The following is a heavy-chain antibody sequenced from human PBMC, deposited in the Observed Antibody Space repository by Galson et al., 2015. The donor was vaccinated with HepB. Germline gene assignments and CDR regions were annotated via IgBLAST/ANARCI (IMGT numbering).Heavy chain of an antibody. D-gene: IGHD2-2*02. J-gene: IGHJ6*03. V-gene: IGHV3-30-3*01. CDR2: ISSDGSIK. CDR3: ARGRYCSSSSCYTYYNYYYMDV. CDR1: GFTFSRQA. Sequence: SLRLSCAVSGFTFSRQAMHWVRQAPGKGLEWVAVISSDGSIKYYADSVKGRFTISRDNSKNTLYLQMNSLRLEDTAVYFCARGRYCSSSSCYTYYNYYYMDVWGKGTTVSVSS.